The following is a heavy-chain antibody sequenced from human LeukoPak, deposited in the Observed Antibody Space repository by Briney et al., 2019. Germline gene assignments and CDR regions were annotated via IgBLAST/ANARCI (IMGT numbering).Heavy chain of an antibody. J-gene: IGHJ5*02. D-gene: IGHD3-22*01. CDR1: GFTFDDYG. V-gene: IGHV3-20*01. Sequence: GGSLRLPCAASGFTFDDYGMSWVRHAPGKGLEWVSGINWNGGSTVYADSVKGRFTISRDNAKNSLYLQMNSLRAEDTALYHCARDVPYYYDSSGYLNWFDPWGQGTLVTVSS. CDR2: INWNGGST. CDR3: ARDVPYYYDSSGYLNWFDP.